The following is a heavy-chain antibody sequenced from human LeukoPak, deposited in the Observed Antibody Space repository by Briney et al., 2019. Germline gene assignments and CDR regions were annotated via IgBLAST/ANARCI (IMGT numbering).Heavy chain of an antibody. Sequence: GGSLRLSCAASGFTFSSYGMHWVRQAPGKGLGWVAFIRYDGSNKYYADSVKGRFTISRDNSKNSLYLQMNSLRAEDTAVYYWAKEDIVVVPAAMFIHYYMDVWGKGTTVTVSS. CDR1: GFTFSSYG. CDR3: AKEDIVVVPAAMFIHYYMDV. J-gene: IGHJ6*03. D-gene: IGHD2-2*01. CDR2: IRYDGSNK. V-gene: IGHV3-30*02.